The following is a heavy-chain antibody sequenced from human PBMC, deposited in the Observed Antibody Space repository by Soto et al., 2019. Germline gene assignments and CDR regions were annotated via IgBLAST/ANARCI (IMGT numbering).Heavy chain of an antibody. D-gene: IGHD6-19*01. CDR3: ARAKQWLAGAFDI. J-gene: IGHJ3*02. CDR1: GFPFSNYN. Sequence: EVQLVESGGGLVQPGGSLRLSCAASGFPFSNYNMNWVRQAPGKGLEWVSYISSSSTTIYYADSVKGRFTISRDNAKNSLYLQMNSLRAKDTAVYYCARAKQWLAGAFDIWGQGTMVTVSS. V-gene: IGHV3-48*01. CDR2: ISSSSTTI.